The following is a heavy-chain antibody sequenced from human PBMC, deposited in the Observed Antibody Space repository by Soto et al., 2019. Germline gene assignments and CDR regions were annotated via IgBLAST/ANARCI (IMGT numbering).Heavy chain of an antibody. D-gene: IGHD6-19*01. CDR3: ARAVAGMIDY. J-gene: IGHJ4*02. CDR1: GFSVSNNY. V-gene: IGHV3-53*04. CDR2: IYASGST. Sequence: EVQLVESGGGLVQPGGSFRLSCAASGFSVSNNYMTWVRQAPGKGLEYVSIIYASGSTYYADSVQGRLTISRHISQNMVYLQMTSLKTEDTAVYYCARAVAGMIDYWGQGTLVTVSS.